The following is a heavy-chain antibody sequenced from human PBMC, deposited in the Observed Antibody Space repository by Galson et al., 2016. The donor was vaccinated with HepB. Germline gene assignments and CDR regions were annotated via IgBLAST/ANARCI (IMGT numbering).Heavy chain of an antibody. J-gene: IGHJ5*02. Sequence: QSGAEVKKPGESLRISCQGSGFNFKDYWIGWVRQMPGQGLEWLGAIYPEDSDIIYSPSFQGQVTISVDKSITTAYLQWRGLTASDTAVYYWAAVMTTIGMAFDLWGQGTRVSVSS. D-gene: IGHD5-24*01. CDR2: IYPEDSDI. CDR1: GFNFKDYW. V-gene: IGHV5-51*01. CDR3: AAVMTTIGMAFDL.